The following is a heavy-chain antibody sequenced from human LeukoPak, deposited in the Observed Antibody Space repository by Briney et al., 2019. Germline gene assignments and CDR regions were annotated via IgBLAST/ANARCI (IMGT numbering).Heavy chain of an antibody. J-gene: IGHJ5*02. Sequence: SETLSLTCAVYGGSFSGYYWSWIRQPPGKGLEWIGEINHSGSTNYNPSLKSRVTISVDTSKKQFSLKLNSVTAADTAVYYCARKEGGQLVNTRRWFDPWGQGTLATVSS. V-gene: IGHV4-34*01. D-gene: IGHD6-13*01. CDR2: INHSGST. CDR3: ARKEGGQLVNTRRWFDP. CDR1: GGSFSGYY.